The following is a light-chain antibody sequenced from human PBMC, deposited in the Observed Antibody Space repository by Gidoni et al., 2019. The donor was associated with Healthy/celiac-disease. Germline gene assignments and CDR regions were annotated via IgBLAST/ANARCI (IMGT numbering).Light chain of an antibody. CDR2: EVS. CDR1: SSDVGRYNL. V-gene: IGLV2-23*02. J-gene: IGLJ3*02. Sequence: QSALTQPASVSGSPGQSITISCTGTSSDVGRYNLVSWYQQHPGKAPKLMIYEVSKRPSGVSNRFSGSKSGNTAFLTISGLQAEDEADYYCCSYVGSSTWVFGGGTKLPVL. CDR3: CSYVGSSTWV.